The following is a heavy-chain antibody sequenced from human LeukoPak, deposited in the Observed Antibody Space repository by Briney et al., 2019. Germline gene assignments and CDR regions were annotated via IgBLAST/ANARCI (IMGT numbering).Heavy chain of an antibody. J-gene: IGHJ4*02. Sequence: IGYIYYSGSTYYNPSLKSRVTISVDTSKNQFSLKLSSVTAADTAVYYCARDWVRGAYRFDYWGQGTLVTVSS. CDR3: ARDWVRGAYRFDY. D-gene: IGHD3-10*01. V-gene: IGHV4-30-4*01. CDR2: IYYSGST.